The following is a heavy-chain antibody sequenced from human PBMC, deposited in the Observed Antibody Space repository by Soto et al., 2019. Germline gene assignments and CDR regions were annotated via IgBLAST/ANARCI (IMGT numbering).Heavy chain of an antibody. Sequence: GGSLRLSCAASGSTFRSSEMHWVRQAPGKGLEWVSYSSKSSSGIYYADSVKGRCTISRDNAKNLLYMQMNSLRAEETAVYFCASVTLRFSYGIDVWGQGTPVTVSS. CDR3: ASVTLRFSYGIDV. D-gene: IGHD3-3*01. CDR2: SSKSSSGI. J-gene: IGHJ6*02. V-gene: IGHV3-48*03. CDR1: GSTFRSSE.